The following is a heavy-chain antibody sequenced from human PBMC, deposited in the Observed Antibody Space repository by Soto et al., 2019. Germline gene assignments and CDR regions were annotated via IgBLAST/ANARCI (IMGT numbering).Heavy chain of an antibody. D-gene: IGHD3-3*01. CDR2: IFYTGSA. CDR3: ARPLYYGAYFDY. V-gene: IGHV4-30-4*01. Sequence: NPSETLSLTCTVSGGSISSDDYYWSWIRQRPGKALEWIGYIFYTGSAYYNPSLRSRFTISVDTSKNQFSLKLSSVTAADTAVYYCARPLYYGAYFDYWGQGIPVTVSS. J-gene: IGHJ4*02. CDR1: GGSISSDDYY.